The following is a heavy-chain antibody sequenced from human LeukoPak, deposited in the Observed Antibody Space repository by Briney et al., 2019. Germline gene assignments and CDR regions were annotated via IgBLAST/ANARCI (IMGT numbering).Heavy chain of an antibody. J-gene: IGHJ4*02. V-gene: IGHV3-53*01. Sequence: GGSLRLSCAASGLTVSKNYMSWVRQAPGKGLESVSVIYSGGSTYYADSVRGRFIISRDNSKNTLYLQMNSLRVEDTAVYYCAGRITIFGVVISPLGYWGQGTLVTVSS. CDR1: GLTVSKNY. D-gene: IGHD3-3*01. CDR2: IYSGGST. CDR3: AGRITIFGVVISPLGY.